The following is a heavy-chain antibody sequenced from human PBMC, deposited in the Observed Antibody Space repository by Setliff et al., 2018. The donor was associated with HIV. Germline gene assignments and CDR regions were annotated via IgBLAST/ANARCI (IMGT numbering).Heavy chain of an antibody. Sequence: GGSLRLSCAAFGFTFNDYYMSWIRQAPGKGLKWVSYISSSGSTKYYADSVQGRFTISRDNSKKILYLQMNSLRAEYTAVYYCARDPHNWNSNWFDPWGQGTLVTVSS. CDR1: GFTFNDYY. D-gene: IGHD1-7*01. V-gene: IGHV3-11*04. CDR3: ARDPHNWNSNWFDP. J-gene: IGHJ5*02. CDR2: ISSSGSTK.